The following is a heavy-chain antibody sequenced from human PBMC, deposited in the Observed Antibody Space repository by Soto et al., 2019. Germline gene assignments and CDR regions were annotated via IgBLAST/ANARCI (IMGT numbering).Heavy chain of an antibody. J-gene: IGHJ4*02. Sequence: QLQLQESGPGLVKPSETLSLTCTVSGGSLSDYYWSWIRHSPGKGLEWIGYVSYSGTADYNPPFQSRFIISRDMSKNQFSLQVNSVTAADTGVYYCARLMVDDTGSAYYNDYWGQGTVVAVSS. CDR3: ARLMVDDTGSAYYNDY. CDR1: GGSLSDYY. V-gene: IGHV4-59*08. D-gene: IGHD3-10*01. CDR2: VSYSGTA.